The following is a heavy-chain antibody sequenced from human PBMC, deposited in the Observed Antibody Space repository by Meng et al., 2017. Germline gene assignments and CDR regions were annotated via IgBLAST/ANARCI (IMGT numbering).Heavy chain of an antibody. CDR3: ARVVAATTLFLDY. Sequence: QLLESGHRPVNPSGTLSLTCAASGGSLSSSNWWSWVRQPPGKGLEWIGEIYHSGSTNYNPSLKRRVTISVDKSKNQFSLKLSSVTAADTAVYYCARVVAATTLFLDYWGQGTLVTVSS. J-gene: IGHJ4*02. CDR2: IYHSGST. D-gene: IGHD2-15*01. CDR1: GGSLSSSNW. V-gene: IGHV4-4*02.